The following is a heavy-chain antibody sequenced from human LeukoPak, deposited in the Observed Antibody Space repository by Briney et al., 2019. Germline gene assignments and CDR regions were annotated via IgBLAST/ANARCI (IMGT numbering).Heavy chain of an antibody. V-gene: IGHV4-39*01. CDR2: IYYSGST. CDR3: AAHHSSGWYEPFDY. CDR1: GGSFSGYY. Sequence: SETLSLTCAVYGGSFSGYYWGWIRQPPGKGLEWIGSIYYSGSTYYNPSLKSRVTISVDTSKNQSSLKLSSVTAADTAVYYCAAHHSSGWYEPFDYWGQGTLVTVSA. D-gene: IGHD6-19*01. J-gene: IGHJ4*02.